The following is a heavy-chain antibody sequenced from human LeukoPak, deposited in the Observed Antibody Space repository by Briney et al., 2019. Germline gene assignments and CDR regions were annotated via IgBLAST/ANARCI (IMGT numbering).Heavy chain of an antibody. D-gene: IGHD6-13*01. CDR3: ARPYSSSWWYFDL. CDR1: GGSISSGGYS. CDR2: IYHSGST. Sequence: PSETLSLTCAVSGGSISSGGYSWSWIRQPPGKGLEWIGYIYHSGSTYYNPSLKSRVTISVDRSKNQFSLKLSSVTAAATAVYYCARPYSSSWWYFDLWGRGTLVTVSS. V-gene: IGHV4-30-2*01. J-gene: IGHJ2*01.